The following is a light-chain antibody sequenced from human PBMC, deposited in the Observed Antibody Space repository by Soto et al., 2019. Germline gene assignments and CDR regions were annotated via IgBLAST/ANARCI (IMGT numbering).Light chain of an antibody. CDR3: RQRNDSQPVT. J-gene: IGKJ5*01. CDR1: QIVSSTY. V-gene: IGKV3D-20*02. CDR2: GAS. Sequence: SVLPPCLRTLSLSPGERATLSCRVSQIVSSTYLACFQQTPGQATSLVIYGASTRANGIPDRFIGSRSCTDFTLTIISREPADAAAYYCRQRNDSQPVTFGQGTRLDIK.